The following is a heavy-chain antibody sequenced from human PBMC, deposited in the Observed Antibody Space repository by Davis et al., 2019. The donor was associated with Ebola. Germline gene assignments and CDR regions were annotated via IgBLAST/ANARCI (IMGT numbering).Heavy chain of an antibody. J-gene: IGHJ3*02. CDR2: INPIDWGT. V-gene: IGHV1-46*03. D-gene: IGHD5-12*01. CDR3: TTPGGQDSGYDVFDI. CDR1: YTFSSCY. Sequence: YTFSSCYMRSLPPPAGHRPHCMVMINPIDWGTIYAQKFQGRVTVTRDTSTTTVYMDLSSLRSEDTALYYCTTPGGQDSGYDVFDIWGQGTMVTVSS.